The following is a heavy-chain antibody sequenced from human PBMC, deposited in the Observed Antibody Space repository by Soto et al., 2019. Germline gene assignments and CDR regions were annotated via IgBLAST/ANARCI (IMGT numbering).Heavy chain of an antibody. J-gene: IGHJ4*02. Sequence: GESLKISCKGSGYSFTSYWIGWVRQMPGKGLEWMGIIYPGDSDTRYSPSFQGQVTISADKSISTAYLQWSSLKASDTAMYYCARRVLWSGESSRVGAFDYWGQGTLVTVSS. CDR2: IYPGDSDT. CDR1: GYSFTSYW. D-gene: IGHD3-10*01. CDR3: ARRVLWSGESSRVGAFDY. V-gene: IGHV5-51*01.